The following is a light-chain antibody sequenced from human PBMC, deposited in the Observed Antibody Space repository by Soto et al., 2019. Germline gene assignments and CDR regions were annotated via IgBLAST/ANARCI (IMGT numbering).Light chain of an antibody. CDR1: QSVIKN. V-gene: IGKV3-15*01. CDR2: GXS. Sequence: IVLTQSPATLTLSRGERATLYXRASQSVIKNLSWYQQRAGXAPRXXXDGXSTRATGIPARLSGSGSGTEFILTISSLQSEDCAVYYCQQYQKGPRTFGGGTKVDI. CDR3: QQYQKGPRT. J-gene: IGKJ4*01.